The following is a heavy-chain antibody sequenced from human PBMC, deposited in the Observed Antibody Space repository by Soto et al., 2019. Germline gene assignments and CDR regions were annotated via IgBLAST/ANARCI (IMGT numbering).Heavy chain of an antibody. CDR2: IYYSGST. Sequence: QLQLQESGPGLVKPSETLSLTCTVSGGSISSSSYYWGWIRQPPGKGLEWIGSIYYSGSTYYNPSLKSRVTISVDTSKNQFSLKLSSVTAADTAVYYCARLEWFSVFDYWGQGTLVTVSS. V-gene: IGHV4-39*01. J-gene: IGHJ4*02. D-gene: IGHD3-3*01. CDR3: ARLEWFSVFDY. CDR1: GGSISSSSYY.